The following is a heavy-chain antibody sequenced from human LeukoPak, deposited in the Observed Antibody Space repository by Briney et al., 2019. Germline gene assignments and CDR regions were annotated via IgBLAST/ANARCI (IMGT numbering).Heavy chain of an antibody. Sequence: GGSLRLSCAASGFTFSSYVMHWVRQAPGKGLEWVAIISYDGSNEYYADPVKGRFTISRDNAKNSLYLQMNSLRAEDTAVYYCARGPNYDILTGYVYYYYYYMDVWGKGTTVTISS. CDR1: GFTFSSYV. J-gene: IGHJ6*03. D-gene: IGHD3-9*01. CDR2: ISYDGSNE. V-gene: IGHV3-30*04. CDR3: ARGPNYDILTGYVYYYYYYMDV.